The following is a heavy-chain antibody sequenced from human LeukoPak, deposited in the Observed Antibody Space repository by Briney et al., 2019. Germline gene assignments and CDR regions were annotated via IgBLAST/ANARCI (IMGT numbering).Heavy chain of an antibody. CDR1: GFTFSNAW. D-gene: IGHD1-1*01. Sequence: PGGSLSLSCAASGFTFSNAWMTWVRQAQGKGLEWVGRIKSKTDGGTADYAAPVKGRFTISRDDSKNTLYLQMNSLKTEDTAVYYCLWHWLDYWGQGTLVTVSS. CDR3: LWHWLDY. V-gene: IGHV3-15*01. CDR2: IKSKTDGGTA. J-gene: IGHJ4*02.